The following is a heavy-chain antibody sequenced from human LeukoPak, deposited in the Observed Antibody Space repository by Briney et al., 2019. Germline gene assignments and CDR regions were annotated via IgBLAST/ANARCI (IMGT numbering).Heavy chain of an antibody. CDR3: ARGGDGYKDE. D-gene: IGHD5-24*01. J-gene: IGHJ4*02. CDR1: GGSTSSYY. V-gene: IGHV4-59*01. CDR2: IYYSGST. Sequence: PSETLSLTCTVSGGSTSSYYWSWIRQPPGKGLEWIGYIYYSGSTNYNPSLKSRVTISVDTSKNQFSLKLSSVTAADTAVYYCARGGDGYKDEWGQGTLVTVSS.